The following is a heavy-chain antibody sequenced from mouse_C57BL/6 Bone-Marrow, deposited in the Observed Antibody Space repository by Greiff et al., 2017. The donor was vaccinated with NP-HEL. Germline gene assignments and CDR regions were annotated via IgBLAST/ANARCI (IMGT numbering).Heavy chain of an antibody. V-gene: IGHV1-72*01. D-gene: IGHD1-1*01. Sequence: QVQLQQPGAELVKPGASVKLSCKASGYTFTSYWMHWVKQRPGRGLEWIGRIDPNSGGTKYNEKFKSKATLTVDKPSSTAYMQLSSLTSEDSAVYYCARSITTVVAAEYAMDYWGQGTSGTVAS. CDR2: IDPNSGGT. CDR1: GYTFTSYW. CDR3: ARSITTVVAAEYAMDY. J-gene: IGHJ4*01.